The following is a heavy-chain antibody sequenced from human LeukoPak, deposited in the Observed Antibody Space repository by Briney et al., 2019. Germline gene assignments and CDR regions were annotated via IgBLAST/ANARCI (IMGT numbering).Heavy chain of an antibody. V-gene: IGHV3-21*01. D-gene: IGHD6-19*01. CDR3: ARGYSSGGNYYGMDV. Sequence: PGGSLRLSCAASGFTFSSYSMNWVRQAPGKGLEWVSSISSSSSYIYYADSVKGRFTISRENAKNSLYLQMNSLRAGDTAVYYCARGYSSGGNYYGMDVWGQGTTVTVSS. J-gene: IGHJ6*02. CDR2: ISSSSSYI. CDR1: GFTFSSYS.